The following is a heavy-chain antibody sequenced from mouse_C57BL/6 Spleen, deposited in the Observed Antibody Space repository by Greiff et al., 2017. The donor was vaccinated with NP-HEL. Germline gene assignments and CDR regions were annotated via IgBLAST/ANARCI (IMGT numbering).Heavy chain of an antibody. V-gene: IGHV1-82*01. J-gene: IGHJ2*01. CDR1: GYAFSSSW. CDR2: LYPGDGDT. Sequence: VKLQESGPELVKPGASVKISCKASGYAFSSSWMNWVKQRPGKGLEWIGRLYPGDGDTNYNGKFKGKATLTADKSSSTAYMQLSSLTSEDSAVYFCAREGAQAIYWGQGTTLTVSS. CDR3: AREGAQAIY. D-gene: IGHD3-2*02.